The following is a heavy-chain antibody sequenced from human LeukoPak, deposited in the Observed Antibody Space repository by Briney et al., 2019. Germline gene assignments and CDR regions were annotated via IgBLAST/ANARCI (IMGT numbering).Heavy chain of an antibody. J-gene: IGHJ4*02. CDR1: GFTVSSNY. CDR2: IYSGGST. CDR3: VREGYCSTSGCYSPF. Sequence: SGGSLRLSCAASGFTVSSNYMSWVRQAPGKGLEWVSIIYSGGSTYYADSVKGRFTISRDSSKNTLYLQMNSLRAEDTAMYYCVREGYCSTSGCYSPFWGQGTLVTVSS. D-gene: IGHD2-15*01. V-gene: IGHV3-53*01.